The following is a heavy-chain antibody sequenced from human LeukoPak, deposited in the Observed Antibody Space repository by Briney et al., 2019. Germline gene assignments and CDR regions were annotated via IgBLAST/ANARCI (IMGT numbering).Heavy chain of an antibody. D-gene: IGHD4-17*01. CDR2: IYSGGST. Sequence: GGSLRLSCAASGFTVSSNCMSWVRQAPGKGLEWVSVIYSGGSTYYADSVKGRFTISRDNSKDTLYLQMNSLRDEDTAVYYCAKRPSDYGDYVSYFDYWGQGTLVTVSS. J-gene: IGHJ4*02. CDR3: AKRPSDYGDYVSYFDY. CDR1: GFTVSSNC. V-gene: IGHV3-53*05.